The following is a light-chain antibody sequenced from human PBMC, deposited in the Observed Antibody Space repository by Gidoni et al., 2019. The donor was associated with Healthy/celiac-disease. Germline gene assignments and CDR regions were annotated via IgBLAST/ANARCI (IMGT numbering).Light chain of an antibody. V-gene: IGKV3-20*01. CDR1: QSVSSSY. Sequence: ELALTQSPGTLSLPPGERATLSCRASQSVSSSYLAWYQQKPGQAPRLLIYGASSRATGIPDRFSGSGSGTDFTLTISRLEPEDFAVYYCQQYGSSPLTFGGGTKVEIK. J-gene: IGKJ4*01. CDR2: GAS. CDR3: QQYGSSPLT.